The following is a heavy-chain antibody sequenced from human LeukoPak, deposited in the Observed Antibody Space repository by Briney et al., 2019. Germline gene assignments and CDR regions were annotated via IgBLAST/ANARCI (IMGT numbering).Heavy chain of an antibody. CDR3: ASGGNYDILTGYYIEYFQH. CDR2: ISAYNGNT. V-gene: IGHV1-18*01. J-gene: IGHJ1*01. D-gene: IGHD3-9*01. CDR1: GYTFTSYG. Sequence: ASVKVSCKASGYTFTSYGISWVRQAPGQGLEWMGWISAYNGNTNYAQKLQGRVTMTTDTSTSTAYMELRCLRSDDTAVYYCASGGNYDILTGYYIEYFQHWGQGTLVTVSS.